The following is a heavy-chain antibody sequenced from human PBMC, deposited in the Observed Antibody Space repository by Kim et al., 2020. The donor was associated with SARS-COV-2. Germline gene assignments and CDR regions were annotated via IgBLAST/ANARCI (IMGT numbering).Heavy chain of an antibody. CDR2: ISSSGSTI. Sequence: GGSLRLSCAASGFTFSSYEMNWVRQAPGKGLEWVSYISSSGSTIYYADSVKGRFTISRDNAKNSLYLQMNSLRAEDTAVYYCARDLSPQDCSSTSCYDRWGQGTLVTVSS. J-gene: IGHJ4*02. CDR3: ARDLSPQDCSSTSCYDR. D-gene: IGHD2-2*01. CDR1: GFTFSSYE. V-gene: IGHV3-48*03.